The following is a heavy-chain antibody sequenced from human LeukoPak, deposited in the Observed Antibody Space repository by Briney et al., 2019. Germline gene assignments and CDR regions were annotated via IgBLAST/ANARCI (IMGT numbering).Heavy chain of an antibody. D-gene: IGHD6-6*01. CDR2: IIPIFGTA. V-gene: IGHV1-69*05. J-gene: IGHJ4*02. CDR3: ARGKAYSSSFVGNY. Sequence: ASVNVSCKASGGTFSSYAISWVRQAPGQGLEWMGGIIPIFGTANYAQKFQGRVTITTDESTSTAYMELSSLRSEDTAVYYCARGKAYSSSFVGNYWGQGTLVTVSS. CDR1: GGTFSSYA.